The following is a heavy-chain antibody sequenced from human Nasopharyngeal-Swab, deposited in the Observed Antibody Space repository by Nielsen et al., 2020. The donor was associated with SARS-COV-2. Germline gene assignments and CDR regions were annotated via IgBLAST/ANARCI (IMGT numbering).Heavy chain of an antibody. CDR2: INWNGGSI. Sequence: GGSLRLSCAASGFSFDDYGMHWVRQVPGKGLEWASGINWNGGSIGSADSVKGRFTNSRDNAKNALYLQMNSLRPDDTALYYCAKGTGISVAAPLDSWGQGTLVTVSS. V-gene: IGHV3-9*01. J-gene: IGHJ4*02. CDR1: GFSFDDYG. CDR3: AKGTGISVAAPLDS. D-gene: IGHD6-19*01.